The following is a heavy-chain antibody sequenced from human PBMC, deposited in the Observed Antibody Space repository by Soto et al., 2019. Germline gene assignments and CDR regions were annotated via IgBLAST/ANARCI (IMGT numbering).Heavy chain of an antibody. CDR2: ISSSCSFK. J-gene: IGHJ5*01. CDR1: GFSFSSDS. CDR3: ARDPPTGTTLDWVDS. Sequence: EVQLVESGGGLVKSGGSLRLSCVASGFSFSSDSMGWVRQAPGKGLEWVSSISSSCSFKNYADSVKGQFTISRDNAKNSLSLQMSGMKDEDTAVYYCARDPPTGTTLDWVDSWGQGTLVTVSS. V-gene: IGHV3-21*01. D-gene: IGHD1-7*01.